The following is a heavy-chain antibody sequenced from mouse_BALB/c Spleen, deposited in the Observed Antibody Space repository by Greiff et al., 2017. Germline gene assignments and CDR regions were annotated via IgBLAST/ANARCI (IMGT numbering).Heavy chain of an antibody. CDR3: ASGSTMITTGNAMDY. V-gene: IGHV1S135*01. D-gene: IGHD2-4*01. CDR1: GYAFTSYN. CDR2: IDPYNGGT. Sequence: VQLQQSGPELVKPGASVKVSCKASGYAFTSYNMYWVKQSHGKSLEWIGYIDPYNGGTSYNQKFKGKATLTVDKSSSTAYMHLNSLTSEDSAVYYCASGSTMITTGNAMDYWGQGTSVTVSS. J-gene: IGHJ4*01.